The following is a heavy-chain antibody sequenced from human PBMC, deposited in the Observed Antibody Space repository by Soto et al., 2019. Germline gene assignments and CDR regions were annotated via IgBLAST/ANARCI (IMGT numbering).Heavy chain of an antibody. CDR1: GFTVSSNY. D-gene: IGHD3-9*01. CDR3: ARAHYDILTGYYYFDY. V-gene: IGHV3-53*04. J-gene: IGHJ4*02. Sequence: EVQLVESGGGLVQPGGSLRLSCAASGFTVSSNYMSWVRQAPGKGLEWVSVIYSGGSTYYADSVKGRVTISRHNSKNTLYLQMNSLRAEDTAVYYCARAHYDILTGYYYFDYWGQGTLVTVSS. CDR2: IYSGGST.